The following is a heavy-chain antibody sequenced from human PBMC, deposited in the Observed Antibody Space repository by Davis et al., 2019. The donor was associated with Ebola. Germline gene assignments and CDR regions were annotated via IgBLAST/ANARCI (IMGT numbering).Heavy chain of an antibody. CDR2: ISAYNGNT. J-gene: IGHJ4*02. V-gene: IGHV1-18*01. D-gene: IGHD1-26*01. CDR3: ARDLGMISGSYFDY. Sequence: AASVKVSCKASGYTFTSYAISWVRQAPGQGLEWMGWISAYNGNTNYAQKLQGRVTMTTDTSTSTAYMELRSLRSDDTAVYYCARDLGMISGSYFDYWGQGTLVTVSS. CDR1: GYTFTSYA.